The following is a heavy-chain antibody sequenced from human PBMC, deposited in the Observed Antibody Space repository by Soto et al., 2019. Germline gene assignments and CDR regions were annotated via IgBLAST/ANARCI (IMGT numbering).Heavy chain of an antibody. Sequence: EVQLVESGGGLIQPGGSLRLSCAASGFTVSSNYMSWVRQAPGKGLEWVSVIYSGGSTYYADSVKGRFTISRDNSKNTLYLQMNRLRAEDTAVYYCARDSRVCSSTSCYGGLGYWGQGTLVTVSS. V-gene: IGHV3-53*01. CDR3: ARDSRVCSSTSCYGGLGY. CDR1: GFTVSSNY. CDR2: IYSGGST. J-gene: IGHJ4*02. D-gene: IGHD2-2*01.